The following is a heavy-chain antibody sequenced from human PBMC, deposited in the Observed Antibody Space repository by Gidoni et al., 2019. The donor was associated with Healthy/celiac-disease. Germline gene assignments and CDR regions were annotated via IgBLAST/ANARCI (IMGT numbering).Heavy chain of an antibody. CDR3: AVTFGGDY. J-gene: IGHJ4*02. CDR2: ILTILGIA. V-gene: IGHV1-69*04. Sequence: QLQLVQSWAEVKKPASSVKVSCTASGGTFSSYAISWVRQAPGQGLERMGRILTILGIANYAQKFQGRVTITEDKSTSTADMELRSLRSEETAVYYCAVTFGGDYWGQGTLVTVSS. D-gene: IGHD3-16*01. CDR1: GGTFSSYA.